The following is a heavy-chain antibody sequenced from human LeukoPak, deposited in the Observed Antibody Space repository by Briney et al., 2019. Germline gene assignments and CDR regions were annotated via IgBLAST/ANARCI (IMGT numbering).Heavy chain of an antibody. J-gene: IGHJ4*02. Sequence: SETLSLTCTVSGGSISTYYWSWIRQPPGKGLEWIGYISYSGSTDYNPSLKSRVTMSVDTSKNQFSLKLSSVTAADTAVYYCAREVRGYYFDYWGQGTLVTVSS. V-gene: IGHV4-59*12. D-gene: IGHD2-21*01. CDR2: ISYSGST. CDR1: GGSISTYY. CDR3: AREVRGYYFDY.